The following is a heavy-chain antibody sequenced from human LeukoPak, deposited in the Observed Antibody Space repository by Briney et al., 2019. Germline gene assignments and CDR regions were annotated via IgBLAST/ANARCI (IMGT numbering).Heavy chain of an antibody. V-gene: IGHV3-30*03. J-gene: IGHJ4*02. Sequence: PGGSLRLSCAASGFTFSSYGMHWVRQAPGKGLEWVAVISYDGSNKYYADSVKGRFTISRDNSKNTLYLQMNSLRAEDTAVYYCAIEGNNWNDALDYWGQGTLVTVSS. CDR1: GFTFSSYG. D-gene: IGHD1-1*01. CDR2: ISYDGSNK. CDR3: AIEGNNWNDALDY.